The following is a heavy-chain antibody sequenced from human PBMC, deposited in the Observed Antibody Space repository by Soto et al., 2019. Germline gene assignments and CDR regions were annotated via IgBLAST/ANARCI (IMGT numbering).Heavy chain of an antibody. CDR2: IYYSGST. CDR3: VHSWYCSGGSCYYTYYFDY. J-gene: IGHJ4*02. Sequence: WETLSLTCTVFGVSISSLYWSLIRQPPGKGLECIRYIYYSGSTNYNPSRKSRVTISVDTSKNQFSLKLSSVTAVDTATYYCVHSWYCSGGSCYYTYYFDYWGQGTLVTVSS. V-gene: IGHV4-59*01. D-gene: IGHD2-15*01. CDR1: GVSISSLY.